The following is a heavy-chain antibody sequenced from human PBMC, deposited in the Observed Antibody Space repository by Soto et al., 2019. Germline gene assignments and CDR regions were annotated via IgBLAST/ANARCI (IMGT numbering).Heavy chain of an antibody. CDR1: GFTFSSYG. CDR2: LWYDGSNK. V-gene: IGHV3-33*01. Sequence: QVQLVESGGGVVQPGRSLRLSCAASGFTFSSYGMHWVRQAPGKGLEWVAVLWYDGSNKYYADSVKGRFTISRDNTKNTLXLXMNSLRAEDTAVYYCARDRTSSCYSYFVGDCPPGDYWGQGTLVTVSS. J-gene: IGHJ4*02. D-gene: IGHD2-15*01. CDR3: ARDRTSSCYSYFVGDCPPGDY.